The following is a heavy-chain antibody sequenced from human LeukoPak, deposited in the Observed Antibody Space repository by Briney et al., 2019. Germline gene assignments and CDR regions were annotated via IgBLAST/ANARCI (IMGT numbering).Heavy chain of an antibody. CDR3: ARSATVTTGYFDY. Sequence: PSETLSLTCSVSGGSISSSGHYWGWIRQSPEKGLDWIGSIHSNGNTYDNPSVKSRVTISVDTSKNQFSLKLTSVTAAETAVYYCARSATVTTGYFDYWGQGALVTVSS. V-gene: IGHV4-39*07. D-gene: IGHD4-17*01. CDR2: IHSNGNT. CDR1: GGSISSSGHY. J-gene: IGHJ4*02.